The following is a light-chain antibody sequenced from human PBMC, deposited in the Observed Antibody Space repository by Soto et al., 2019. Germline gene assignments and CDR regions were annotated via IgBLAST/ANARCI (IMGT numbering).Light chain of an antibody. CDR3: QQYNSYSWT. CDR2: DAS. V-gene: IGKV1-5*01. CDR1: QSISYW. Sequence: DIQMTQAPSTLSASVGDRVTITCRASQSISYWLAWYQQKPGKAPTLLIYDASTLESGVPSRFSGSGLGTEFTLTISSLQPDDFATYYCQQYNSYSWTFGQGTKVDLK. J-gene: IGKJ1*01.